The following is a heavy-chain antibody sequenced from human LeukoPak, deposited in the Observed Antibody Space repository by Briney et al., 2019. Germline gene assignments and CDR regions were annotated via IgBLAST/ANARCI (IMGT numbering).Heavy chain of an antibody. CDR2: IYSSGNT. D-gene: IGHD4-17*01. J-gene: IGHJ4*02. Sequence: SETLSLTCTVSGGSISNYYWSWIRQPAGKGLECIGRIYSSGNTNYNPSLKSRVTMSVDTSKNQFSLNLSSVTAADTAVYYCARENNYGDYPSYFDYWGQGTLVTVSS. CDR3: ARENNYGDYPSYFDY. CDR1: GGSISNYY. V-gene: IGHV4-4*07.